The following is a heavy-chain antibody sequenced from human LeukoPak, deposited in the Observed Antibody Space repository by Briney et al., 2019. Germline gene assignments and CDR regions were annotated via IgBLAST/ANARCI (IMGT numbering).Heavy chain of an antibody. CDR1: GYTFSSYG. V-gene: IGHV1-8*02. J-gene: IGHJ6*03. CDR3: ASFSGIAAAGSYYYYYYMDV. CDR2: MNPNSGNT. Sequence: GASVKVSCKASGYTFSSYGINWVRQATGQGLEWMGWMNPNSGNTGYAQKFQGRVTMTRNTSISTAYMELSSLRSEDTAVYYCASFSGIAAAGSYYYYYYMDVWGKGTTVTISS. D-gene: IGHD6-13*01.